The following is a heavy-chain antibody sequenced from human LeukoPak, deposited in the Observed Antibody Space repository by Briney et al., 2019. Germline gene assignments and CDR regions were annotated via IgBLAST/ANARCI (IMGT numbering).Heavy chain of an antibody. Sequence: PSETLSLTCTVSGGSISSSSYYWGWIRQPPGKGLEWIGSIYYSGSTYYNPSLKSRVTISVDTSKNQFSLKLSSVTAADTAVYYCARAVVRMVRGVMGPWGQGTLVTVSS. D-gene: IGHD3-10*01. CDR3: ARAVVRMVRGVMGP. J-gene: IGHJ5*02. CDR1: GGSISSSSYY. CDR2: IYYSGST. V-gene: IGHV4-39*07.